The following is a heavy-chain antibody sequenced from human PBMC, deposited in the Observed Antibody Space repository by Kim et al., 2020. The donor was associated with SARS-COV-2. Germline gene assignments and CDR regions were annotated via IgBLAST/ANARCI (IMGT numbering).Heavy chain of an antibody. Sequence: KGRFTTARNNSKNMLYLQMNSLSAEDTAVYYCAKGRNDILTGYYSSYFDYWGQGTLVTVSS. V-gene: IGHV3-23*01. CDR3: AKGRNDILTGYYSSYFDY. J-gene: IGHJ4*02. D-gene: IGHD3-9*01.